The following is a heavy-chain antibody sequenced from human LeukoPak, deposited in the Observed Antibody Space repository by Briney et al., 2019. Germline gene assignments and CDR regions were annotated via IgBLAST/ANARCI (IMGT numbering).Heavy chain of an antibody. Sequence: SETLSLTFTVSGGSISSSSSYWGWIRQPLGKGLEWIGSIYSGGSTYYNPSLKSRVAMSVDTSKNQFCLKLSSVTDAYTAVYYCARATGFTSGWRWFDPWGQGTLVTVSS. CDR3: ARATGFTSGWRWFDP. CDR2: IYSGGST. D-gene: IGHD6-19*01. V-gene: IGHV4-39*07. CDR1: GGSISSSSSY. J-gene: IGHJ5*02.